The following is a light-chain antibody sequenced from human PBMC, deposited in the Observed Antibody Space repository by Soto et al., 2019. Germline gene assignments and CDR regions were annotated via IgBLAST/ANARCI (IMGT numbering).Light chain of an antibody. CDR3: GTWDSSLTTFV. CDR2: ENY. CDR1: RSDIGMSY. J-gene: IGLJ1*01. V-gene: IGLV1-51*02. Sequence: QCVLTHPPSVSAAPGQKVTISCSGMRSDIGMSYVSWYKHLPRTAPKLLIYENYKRPSGIPDRFSGSKSGTSATLGITGLQTGDEADYYCGTWDSSLTTFVFGTGTKVTVL.